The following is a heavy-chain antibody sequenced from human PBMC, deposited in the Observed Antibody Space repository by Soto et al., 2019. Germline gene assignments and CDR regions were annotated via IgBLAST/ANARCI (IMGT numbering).Heavy chain of an antibody. CDR1: GFTFDDYA. CDR2: ISWNSGSI. CDR3: ALSTYSSGWSFPFL. V-gene: IGHV3-9*01. Sequence: EVQLVESGGGLVQPGGSLRLSCAASGFTFDDYAMHWVRQAPGKGLEWVSGISWNSGSIGYADSVKGRFTISRDNAKNSLYLQMNSLRAEDTALYYCALSTYSSGWSFPFLWGQGTLVTVSS. J-gene: IGHJ4*02. D-gene: IGHD6-19*01.